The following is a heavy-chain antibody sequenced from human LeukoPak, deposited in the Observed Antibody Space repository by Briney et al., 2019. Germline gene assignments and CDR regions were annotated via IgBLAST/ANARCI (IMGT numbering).Heavy chain of an antibody. CDR1: GGYFSGFY. D-gene: IGHD2-15*01. V-gene: IGHV4-34*01. Sequence: PSETLSLTCVVDGGYFSGFYWTWIRQAPGKGLEWIGEISYSGSTKYNPSLKSRVTIEVDTSKKQISLNLSSVTAADTAVYYCAKGKAGYYQSVTDEYYYYMDVWGKGTTVIVSS. J-gene: IGHJ6*03. CDR2: ISYSGST. CDR3: AKGKAGYYQSVTDEYYYYMDV.